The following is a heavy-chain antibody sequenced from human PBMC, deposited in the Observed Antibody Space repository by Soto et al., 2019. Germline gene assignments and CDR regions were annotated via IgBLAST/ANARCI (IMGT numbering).Heavy chain of an antibody. CDR3: ARGGYCSSTSCYCGMDV. CDR2: IYHSGST. D-gene: IGHD2-2*01. J-gene: IGHJ6*02. V-gene: IGHV4-38-2*01. CDR1: GYSISSGYY. Sequence: SETLSLTCAVSGYSISSGYYWGWIRQPPGKGLEWIGSIYHSGSTYYNPSLKSRVTISVDTSKNQFSLKLSSVTAADTAVYYCARGGYCSSTSCYCGMDVWGQGTTVT.